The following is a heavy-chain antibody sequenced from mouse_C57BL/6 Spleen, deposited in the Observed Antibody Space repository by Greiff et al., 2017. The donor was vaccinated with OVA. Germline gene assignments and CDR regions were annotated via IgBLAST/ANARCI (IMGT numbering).Heavy chain of an antibody. Sequence: EVMLVESGGGLVKPGGSLKLSCAASGFTFSSYTMSWVRQTPEKRLEWVATISGGGGNTYYPDSVKGRFTISRDNAKNTLYLQRSSLRSEDTALYYSARHRTGNFDYWGQGTTLTVSS. V-gene: IGHV5-9*01. CDR1: GFTFSSYT. CDR3: ARHRTGNFDY. CDR2: ISGGGGNT. D-gene: IGHD4-1*01. J-gene: IGHJ2*01.